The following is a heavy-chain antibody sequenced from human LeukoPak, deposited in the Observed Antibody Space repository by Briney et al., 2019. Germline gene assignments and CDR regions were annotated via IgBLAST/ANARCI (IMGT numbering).Heavy chain of an antibody. D-gene: IGHD2-2*02. J-gene: IGHJ5*02. CDR3: ARTGVPAAIVRWFDP. CDR1: GLRFSRGG. CDR2: IRYDGSNK. V-gene: IGHV3-30*02. Sequence: GGSLRLSCKASGLRFSRGGMHWVRQAPGKGLEWVAFIRYDGSNKYYADSVKGRFTISRDNSKNTLYLQMNSLRAEDTAVYYCARTGVPAAIVRWFDPWGQGTLVTVSS.